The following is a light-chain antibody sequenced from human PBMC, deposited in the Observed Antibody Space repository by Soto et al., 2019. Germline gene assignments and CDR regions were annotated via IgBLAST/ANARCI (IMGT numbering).Light chain of an antibody. CDR3: QQLNSYPRLT. J-gene: IGKJ4*01. Sequence: DIQLTQSPSFLSASVGDRVTITCRASQGISSYLPWYQQKPGKAPKPLIYAASTLRSGVPSRFSGSGSGTEFTLTISSLQPEDFATYYCQQLNSYPRLTFGGGTKVEMK. CDR1: QGISSY. CDR2: AAS. V-gene: IGKV1-9*01.